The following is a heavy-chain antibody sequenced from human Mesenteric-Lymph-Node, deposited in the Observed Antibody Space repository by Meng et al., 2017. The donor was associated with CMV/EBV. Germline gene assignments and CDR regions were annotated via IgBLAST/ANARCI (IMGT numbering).Heavy chain of an antibody. CDR3: AKDYWYSSSWFDY. Sequence: GGSLRLSCAASGFTFSRHSMNWVRQAPGKGLEWVSSISSSSSYIYYADSVKGRFTISRDNAKNSLYLQMNSLRVEDTAVYYCAKDYWYSSSWFDYWGQGTLVTVSS. D-gene: IGHD6-13*01. J-gene: IGHJ4*02. V-gene: IGHV3-21*01. CDR1: GFTFSRHS. CDR2: ISSSSSYI.